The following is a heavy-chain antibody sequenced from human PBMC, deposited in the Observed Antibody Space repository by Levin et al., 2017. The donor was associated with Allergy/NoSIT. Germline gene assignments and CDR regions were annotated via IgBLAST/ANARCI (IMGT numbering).Heavy chain of an antibody. CDR1: GFTFSSYG. Sequence: GESLKISCAASGFTFSSYGMNWVRQAPGKGLEWVAFISDDGSNNYFLESVKGRFTISRDNSKNTLYLQMNSLRPEDTAVYYCAKQRIFCLGCDYGREGWRHRASFTVSS. CDR2: ISDDGSNN. CDR3: AKQRIFCLGCDYGREG. D-gene: IGHD3-16*01. J-gene: IGHJ6*02. V-gene: IGHV3-30*18.